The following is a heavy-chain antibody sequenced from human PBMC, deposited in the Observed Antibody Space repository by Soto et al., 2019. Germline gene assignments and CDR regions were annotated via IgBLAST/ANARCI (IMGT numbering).Heavy chain of an antibody. CDR3: ARDYDYVWGSYRLTSWFDP. V-gene: IGHV1-69*12. CDR1: GGTFSSYA. Sequence: QVQLVQSGAKVKKPGSSVKVSCKASGGTFSSYAISWVRQAPGQGLEWMGGIIPIFGTANYAQKFQGRVTITADESTSTAYMELSSLRSEDTAVYYCARDYDYVWGSYRLTSWFDPWGQGTLVTVSS. CDR2: IIPIFGTA. D-gene: IGHD3-16*02. J-gene: IGHJ5*02.